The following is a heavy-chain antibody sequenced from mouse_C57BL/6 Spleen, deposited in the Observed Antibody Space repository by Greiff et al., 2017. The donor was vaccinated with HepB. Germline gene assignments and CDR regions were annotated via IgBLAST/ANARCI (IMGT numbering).Heavy chain of an antibody. CDR1: GYTFTDYY. V-gene: IGHV1-26*01. Sequence: EVQLQQSGPELVKPGASVKISCKASGYTFTDYYMNWVKQSHGKSLEWIGDINPNNGGTSYNQKFKGKATLTVDTSSSTAYMELRSLTSEDSAVYYCAREDSNYVYAMDYWGQGTSVTVSS. CDR3: AREDSNYVYAMDY. D-gene: IGHD2-5*01. CDR2: INPNNGGT. J-gene: IGHJ4*01.